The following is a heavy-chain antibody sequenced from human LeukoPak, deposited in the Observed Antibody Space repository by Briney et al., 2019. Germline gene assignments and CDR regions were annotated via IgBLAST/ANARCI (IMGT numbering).Heavy chain of an antibody. V-gene: IGHV3-30*04. CDR2: ISYDGSNK. CDR1: GFTFSSYA. J-gene: IGHJ6*04. D-gene: IGHD2-2*01. Sequence: GGSLRLSCAASGFTFSSYAMHWVRQAPGKGLEWVAVISYDGSNKNYADSVKGRFTISRDNSKNTLYLQMNSLRAEDTAVYYCARDMGDIVVVPAAPERGYYYYGMDVWGKGTTVTVSS. CDR3: ARDMGDIVVVPAAPERGYYYYGMDV.